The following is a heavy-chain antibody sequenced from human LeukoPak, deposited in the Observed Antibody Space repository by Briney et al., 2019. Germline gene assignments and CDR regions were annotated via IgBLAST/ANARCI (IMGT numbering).Heavy chain of an antibody. CDR2: INHSGST. J-gene: IGHJ4*02. D-gene: IGHD3-10*01. CDR1: GGSFSGYY. Sequence: PSETLSLTCAVYGGSFSGYYWSWIRQPPGKGLEWIGEINHSGSTNYNPSLKSRVTTSVDTSKNQFSLKLSSVTAADTAVYYCARGYGSGSYSIGYWGQGTLVTVSS. V-gene: IGHV4-34*01. CDR3: ARGYGSGSYSIGY.